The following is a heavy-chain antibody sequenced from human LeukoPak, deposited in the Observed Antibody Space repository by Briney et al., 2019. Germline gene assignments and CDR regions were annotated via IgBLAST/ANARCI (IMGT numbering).Heavy chain of an antibody. CDR2: IRSGAYT. CDR3: ARISVVSRSGPLDY. CDR1: GFTFSSYA. V-gene: IGHV3-23*01. Sequence: PGGSLRLSCAASGFTFSSYAMTWVRQAPGKGLEWLSTIRSGAYTYYADSVKGRLSISRDNSKNTLYLEMNSLRAEDAAVYYCARISVVSRSGPLDYWGQGTLVTVSS. J-gene: IGHJ4*02. D-gene: IGHD3-10*01.